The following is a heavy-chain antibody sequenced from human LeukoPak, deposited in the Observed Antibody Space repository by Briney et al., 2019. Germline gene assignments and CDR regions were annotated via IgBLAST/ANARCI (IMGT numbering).Heavy chain of an antibody. Sequence: GASVRVSCKASGYTFAGYFIHWVRQAPGQGLEWMGRINPNSGDTEYAPKFQGWVTMTRDTSISTAYVEVRRLISDDTAVYYCARDLASTSNWEFDFRGQGTLVTVSS. CDR2: INPNSGDT. CDR1: GYTFAGYF. CDR3: ARDLASTSNWEFDF. V-gene: IGHV1-2*04. D-gene: IGHD1-26*01. J-gene: IGHJ4*02.